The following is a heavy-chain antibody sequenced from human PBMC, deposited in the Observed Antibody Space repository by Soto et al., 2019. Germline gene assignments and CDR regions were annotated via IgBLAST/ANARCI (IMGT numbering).Heavy chain of an antibody. V-gene: IGHV3-7*01. J-gene: IGHJ4*02. CDR1: GFTFGSYW. CDR2: IKPDGSAT. Sequence: GGSLRLSCAVSGFTFGSYWMNWVRLIPGKGLEWVAYIKPDGSATYYVDSVKGRFTISRDNSKNTLYLQMNSLRAEDTAVYYCARDRRTGTTYSLDYWGQGTLVTVSS. D-gene: IGHD1-7*01. CDR3: ARDRRTGTTYSLDY.